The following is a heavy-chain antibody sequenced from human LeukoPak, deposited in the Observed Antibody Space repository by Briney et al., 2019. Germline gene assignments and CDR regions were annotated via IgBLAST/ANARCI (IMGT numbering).Heavy chain of an antibody. CDR1: GYTFTSYD. D-gene: IGHD5-12*01. V-gene: IGHV1-2*02. Sequence: ASVKVSCKASGYTFTSYDINWVRQATGQGLEWMGWINPNSGGTNYAQKFQGRVTMTRDTSISTAYMELSRLRSDDTAVYYCARSRGYSGYDRTWGQGTLVTVSS. CDR2: INPNSGGT. J-gene: IGHJ5*02. CDR3: ARSRGYSGYDRT.